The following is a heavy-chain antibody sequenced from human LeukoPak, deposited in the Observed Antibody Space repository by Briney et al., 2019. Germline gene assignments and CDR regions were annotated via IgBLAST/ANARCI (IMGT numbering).Heavy chain of an antibody. CDR1: GFTFSSYG. Sequence: GGSLRLSCAASGFTFSSYGMHWVRQAPGKGLEWVAVISYDGSNKYYADSVKGRFTISRDNSKNTLYLQMNSLRAEDTAVYYCAKDTSYCSGGSCYSNRFDPWGQGTLVTVSS. D-gene: IGHD2-15*01. V-gene: IGHV3-30*18. J-gene: IGHJ5*02. CDR3: AKDTSYCSGGSCYSNRFDP. CDR2: ISYDGSNK.